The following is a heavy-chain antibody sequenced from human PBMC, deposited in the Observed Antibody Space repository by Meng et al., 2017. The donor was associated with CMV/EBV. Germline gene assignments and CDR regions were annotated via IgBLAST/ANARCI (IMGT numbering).Heavy chain of an antibody. CDR1: GGSISSGSYY. V-gene: IGHV4-61*02. CDR2: IYTSGST. Sequence: QVQPQEPGPGLVKPSQPLSLTCTVSGGSISSGSYYWSWIRQPAGKGLEWIGRIYTSGSTNYNPSLKSRVTISVDTSKNQFSLKLSSVTAADTAVYYCASVQGLGVSWGQGTLVTVFS. J-gene: IGHJ4*02. D-gene: IGHD3-10*01. CDR3: ASVQGLGVS.